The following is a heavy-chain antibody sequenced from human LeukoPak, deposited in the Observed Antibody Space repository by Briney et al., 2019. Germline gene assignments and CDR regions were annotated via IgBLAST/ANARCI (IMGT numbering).Heavy chain of an antibody. CDR3: ARLYDSSGYTNWLDP. Sequence: SETLSLTCTVSGGSISSHYWSWIRQPPGKGLEWIGYIYYSGSSKYNPSLKSRVTISVDTSMNQFSLKLSSVTAADTAVYYCARLYDSSGYTNWLDPWGQGTLVTVSS. CDR2: IYYSGSS. J-gene: IGHJ5*02. V-gene: IGHV4-59*11. CDR1: GGSISSHY. D-gene: IGHD3-22*01.